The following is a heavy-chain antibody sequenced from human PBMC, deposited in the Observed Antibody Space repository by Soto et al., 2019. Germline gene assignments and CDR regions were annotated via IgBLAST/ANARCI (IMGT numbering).Heavy chain of an antibody. CDR2: MNAKSGDT. J-gene: IGHJ6*02. Sequence: ASVKVSCKASGYTFSDFDINWLRQAAGQGPEWMGWMNAKSGDTFSAQRLQGKFNMTWDTSLSTAYMEVGSLTSDDAAIYYCARGNPFNYAGFDVWGQGTTVTVSS. CDR1: GYTFSDFD. CDR3: ARGNPFNYAGFDV. V-gene: IGHV1-8*01. D-gene: IGHD3-16*01.